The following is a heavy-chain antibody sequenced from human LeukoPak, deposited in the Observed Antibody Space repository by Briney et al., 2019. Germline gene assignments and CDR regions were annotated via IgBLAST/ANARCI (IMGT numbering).Heavy chain of an antibody. J-gene: IGHJ4*02. CDR2: ISSTGGTA. CDR1: GFTFSSFG. Sequence: GGSLRLSCAASGFTFSSFGMSWVRQAPGKGLEWVSAISSTGGTAYYADSVKGRFTISRDNSNNTLYLQMNSLRAEDTAVYYCAKDRDSSDYYRRPFDYWGRGTLVTVSS. D-gene: IGHD3-22*01. CDR3: AKDRDSSDYYRRPFDY. V-gene: IGHV3-23*01.